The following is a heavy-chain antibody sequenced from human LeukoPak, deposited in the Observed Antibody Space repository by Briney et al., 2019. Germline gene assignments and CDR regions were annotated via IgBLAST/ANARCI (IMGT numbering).Heavy chain of an antibody. V-gene: IGHV1-69*01. J-gene: IGHJ4*02. CDR1: GGTFSSYA. D-gene: IGHD1-1*01. CDR3: ARVWDWNDQLEIDY. Sequence: ASVKVSCKASGGTFSSYAISWVRQAPGQGLEWMGGIIPIFGTANYAQKFQGRVTITADESTSTAYMELSSLRSEDTAVYYCARVWDWNDQLEIDYWGQGTLVTVSS. CDR2: IIPIFGTA.